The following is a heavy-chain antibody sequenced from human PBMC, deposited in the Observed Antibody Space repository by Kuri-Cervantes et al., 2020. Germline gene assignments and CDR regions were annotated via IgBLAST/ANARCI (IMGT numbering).Heavy chain of an antibody. D-gene: IGHD3-10*01. CDR3: SRSMVRGVPDY. CDR1: GYTFTGYY. J-gene: IGHJ4*02. V-gene: IGHV1-2*04. CDR2: INPNSGGT. Sequence: ASVKVSCKASGYTFTGYYMHWVRQAPGQGLEWMGWINPNSGGTNYVQKFQGWVNMTTDTSTSTAYMELRSLRSDDTAVYYCSRSMVRGVPDYWGQGTLVTVSS.